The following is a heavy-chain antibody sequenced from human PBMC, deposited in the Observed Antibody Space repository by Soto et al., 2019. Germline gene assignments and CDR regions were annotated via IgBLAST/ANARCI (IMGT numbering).Heavy chain of an antibody. D-gene: IGHD3-16*02. V-gene: IGHV3-23*01. CDR1: GFTFSSDA. CDR3: AKDSTSFYPASSIDY. Sequence: PGGSLRLSCAASGFTFSSDAMSWIRHAPGKGLEWVSAISGSGGSTYYADSVKGRFTISRDNSKNTLYLQMNSLRAEDTAVYYCAKDSTSFYPASSIDYWGQGTLVTVSS. J-gene: IGHJ4*02. CDR2: ISGSGGST.